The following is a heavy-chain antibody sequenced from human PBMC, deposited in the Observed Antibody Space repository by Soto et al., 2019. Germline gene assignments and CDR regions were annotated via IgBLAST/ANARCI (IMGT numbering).Heavy chain of an antibody. CDR2: IYWDDEK. V-gene: IGHV2-5*02. D-gene: IGHD6-6*01. CDR1: GFSLTTSGVG. J-gene: IGHJ3*02. Sequence: QLTLKESGPTLVKPTQTLTLTCTFSGFSLTTSGVGVGWIRQPPGKALEWLALIYWDDEKRYSPSLQSRLTLPKDTSKNQVDLTVTNMNPADTGTYYFAHRLYASSDDAFEIWGQGTMVYVSA. CDR3: AHRLYASSDDAFEI.